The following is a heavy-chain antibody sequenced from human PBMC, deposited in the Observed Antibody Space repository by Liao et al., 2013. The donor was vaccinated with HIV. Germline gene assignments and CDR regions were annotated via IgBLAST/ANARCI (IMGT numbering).Heavy chain of an antibody. CDR1: GVSSGSITSRNYY. V-gene: IGHV4-39*07. D-gene: IGHD3-3*01. CDR2: IIHSGST. J-gene: IGHJ6*03. Sequence: QLWLQESGPGLVKPSDTLSVTCSVSGVSSGSITSRNYYWAWIRQPPGKGLEWLGDIIHSGSTNYNPSLQSRVTISVDTSKKQFSLKLSSVTAADTAVYYCARATNYDFWSGYGPAYQYMDVWGKGTTVTVSS. CDR3: ARATNYDFWSGYGPAYQYMDV.